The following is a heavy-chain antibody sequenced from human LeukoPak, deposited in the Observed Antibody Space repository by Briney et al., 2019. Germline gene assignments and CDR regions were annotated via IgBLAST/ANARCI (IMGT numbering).Heavy chain of an antibody. CDR1: GGSISSYY. CDR3: ARVCGDYHYYYYMDV. D-gene: IGHD4-17*01. J-gene: IGHJ6*03. CDR2: IYYSGST. V-gene: IGHV4-59*08. Sequence: ASETLSLTCTVSGGSISSYYWSWIRQPPGKGLEWIGYIYYSGSTNYNPSLKSRVTISVDTSKNQFSLKLSSVTAADTAVYYCARVCGDYHYYYYMDVWGKGTTVTISS.